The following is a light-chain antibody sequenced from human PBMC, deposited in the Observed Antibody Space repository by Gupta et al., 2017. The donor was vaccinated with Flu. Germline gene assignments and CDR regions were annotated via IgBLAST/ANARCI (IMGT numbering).Light chain of an antibody. Sequence: SSDVGAYGYVSWYQQHPGKAPKLMIYEVTNRPSGVSNRFSGSKARNAASLTISGLQTEDEADYYCSSYTSTSSDVVFGGGTTLTVL. CDR2: EVT. CDR1: SSDVGAYGY. J-gene: IGLJ2*01. V-gene: IGLV2-14*01. CDR3: SSYTSTSSDVV.